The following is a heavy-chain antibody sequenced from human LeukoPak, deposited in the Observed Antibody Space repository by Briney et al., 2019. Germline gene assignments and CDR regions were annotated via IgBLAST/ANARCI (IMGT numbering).Heavy chain of an antibody. CDR3: AKDMRAGTYSYGPGDY. Sequence: ASVKVSCKASGYTFTSYGISWVRQAPGQGLEWMGWISAYNGNTNYAQKLQGRVTMTTDTSTSTAYMELRSLRAEDTAVYYCAKDMRAGTYSYGPGDYWGQGTLVTVSS. CDR2: ISAYNGNT. CDR1: GYTFTSYG. D-gene: IGHD5-18*01. V-gene: IGHV1-18*01. J-gene: IGHJ4*02.